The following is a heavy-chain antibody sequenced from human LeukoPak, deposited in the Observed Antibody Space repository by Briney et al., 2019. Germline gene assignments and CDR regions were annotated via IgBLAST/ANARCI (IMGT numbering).Heavy chain of an antibody. CDR2: INPNSGGT. D-gene: IGHD3-16*01. CDR3: ARVMTKTPLDYYGMDV. CDR1: GYTFTGYY. V-gene: IGHV1-2*02. Sequence: ASVKVSCKASGYTFTGYYMHWVRQAPGQGLEWMGWINPNSGGTNYAQKFQGRVTMTRDTSISTAYMELSRLRFDDTAVYYCARVMTKTPLDYYGMDVWGQGTTVTVSS. J-gene: IGHJ6*02.